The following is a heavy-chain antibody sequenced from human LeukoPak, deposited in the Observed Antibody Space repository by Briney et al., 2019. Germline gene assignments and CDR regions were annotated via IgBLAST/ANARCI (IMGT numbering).Heavy chain of an antibody. CDR2: ISGSGYTT. D-gene: IGHD1-1*01. V-gene: IGHV3-23*01. CDR1: GFTFTTFA. Sequence: GGSLRLSCAASGFTFTTFAMNWARQAPGKGLERVSVISGSGYTTHYADSVKGRFTISRDNFKNTLYLQMNSLRAEDTAVYYCAKKRYEDGTSSPGYLDVWGQGTTVTVSS. CDR3: AKKRYEDGTSSPGYLDV. J-gene: IGHJ6*02.